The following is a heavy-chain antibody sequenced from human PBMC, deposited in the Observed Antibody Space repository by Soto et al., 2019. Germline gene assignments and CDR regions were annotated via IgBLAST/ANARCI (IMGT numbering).Heavy chain of an antibody. CDR1: GYTFTSYG. Sequence: ASVKVSCKASGYTFTSYGISWVRQAPGQGLEWMGWISAYNGNTNYAQKLQGRVTMTTDTSTSTAYMELRSLRSDDTAVYYCARGIVVVVAAALVERAFDIWGQGTMVTVSS. D-gene: IGHD2-15*01. CDR3: ARGIVVVVAAALVERAFDI. J-gene: IGHJ3*02. CDR2: ISAYNGNT. V-gene: IGHV1-18*01.